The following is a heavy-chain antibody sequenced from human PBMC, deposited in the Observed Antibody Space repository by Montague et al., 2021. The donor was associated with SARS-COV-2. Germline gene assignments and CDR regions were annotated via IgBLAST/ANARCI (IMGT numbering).Heavy chain of an antibody. CDR3: ARGRDSGTYFGTKYYFQYGLDV. V-gene: IGHV4-34*01. CDR1: DGSVSAYF. CDR2: VDRSGTA. D-gene: IGHD3-10*01. J-gene: IGHJ6*02. Sequence: SETLSLTCDFSDGSVSAYFWSWVRQLPGKGLEWIGQVDRSGTAHXRPSLQSRLTLSVDTSNNQVSLNLTSVTATDTATYYCARGRDSGTYFGTKYYFQYGLDVWVQGTTVTVSS.